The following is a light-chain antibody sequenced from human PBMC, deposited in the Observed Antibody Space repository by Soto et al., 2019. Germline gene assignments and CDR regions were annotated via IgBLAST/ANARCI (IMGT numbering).Light chain of an antibody. Sequence: QSVLTQPPSASGTPGQRVTISCSGGSYNVGKNLVYWYQQRPGMAPKLIIFKNNQRPSGVPDRFSGSNSGSSASLAISGLRSEDEADYFCAAWDDSLSAWVFGGGTKVTVL. J-gene: IGLJ3*02. CDR2: KNN. V-gene: IGLV1-47*01. CDR3: AAWDDSLSAWV. CDR1: SYNVGKNL.